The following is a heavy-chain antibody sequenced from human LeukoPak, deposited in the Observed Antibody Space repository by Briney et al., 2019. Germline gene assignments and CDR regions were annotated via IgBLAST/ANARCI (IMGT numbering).Heavy chain of an antibody. CDR1: GGSFSGYY. CDR2: INHSGST. Sequence: KASETLSLTCAVYGGSFSGYYWSWIRQPPGKGLDWIGEINHSGSTTSNPSLKSRVTMSVDTSKNQFSLKLSSVTAADTAVYYCARCSRGYCSGGICARGIKNAFDIWGQGTMVTVSS. CDR3: ARCSRGYCSGGICARGIKNAFDI. V-gene: IGHV4-34*01. D-gene: IGHD2-15*01. J-gene: IGHJ3*02.